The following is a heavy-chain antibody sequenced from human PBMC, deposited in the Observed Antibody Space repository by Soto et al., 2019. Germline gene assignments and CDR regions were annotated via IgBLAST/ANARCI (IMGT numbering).Heavy chain of an antibody. V-gene: IGHV6-1*01. CDR2: TYYRSKWYN. J-gene: IGHJ3*02. Sequence: PSQTLSLTCAISGDSVSSNSAAWNCIIHSPSRGLEWLGRTYYRSKWYNDYAVSVESRITINPDTSKNQFSLQLNSVTPEDTAVYYCATVLSGSCCDAFDIWGQGTMVTVSS. CDR1: GDSVSSNSAA. D-gene: IGHD6-19*01. CDR3: ATVLSGSCCDAFDI.